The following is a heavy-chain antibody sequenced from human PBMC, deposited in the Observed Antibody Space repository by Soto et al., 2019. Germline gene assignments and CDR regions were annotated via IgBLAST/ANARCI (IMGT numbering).Heavy chain of an antibody. J-gene: IGHJ5*02. Sequence: QPGGSLRLSCVASGFTFNKHALAWVRQAPGKGLEWVSAISGSGSSTYDSDSVKGRFTISRDNSNNCLYLQMNSLGVEDTAMYFCAKGKSTGDIDWFDPWGQGSLVTVSS. V-gene: IGHV3-23*01. D-gene: IGHD3-10*01. CDR3: AKGKSTGDIDWFDP. CDR2: ISGSGSST. CDR1: GFTFNKHA.